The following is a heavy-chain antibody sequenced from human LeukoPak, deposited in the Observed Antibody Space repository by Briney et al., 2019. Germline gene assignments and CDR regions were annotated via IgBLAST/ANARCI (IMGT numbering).Heavy chain of an antibody. CDR1: GGSISGYY. Sequence: PSEALSLTCTVSGGSISGYYWSWIRQPAGRGLEWIGRIFNSQNTDFNPSLKSRVTMSVDTSKNKSCLRLSSVTAADTAVYYCARGPYTSGWLSFDYWGQGNMVTVSS. CDR2: IFNSQNT. CDR3: ARGPYTSGWLSFDY. J-gene: IGHJ4*02. V-gene: IGHV4-4*07. D-gene: IGHD6-19*01.